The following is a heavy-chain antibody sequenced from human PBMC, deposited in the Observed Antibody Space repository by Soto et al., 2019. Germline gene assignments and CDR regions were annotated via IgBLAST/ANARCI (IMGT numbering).Heavy chain of an antibody. CDR2: ISSSSSTI. CDR3: ARPYERDSYCRSTSYYLYDYYYMDV. J-gene: IGHJ6*03. D-gene: IGHD2-2*01. V-gene: IGHV3-48*01. Sequence: EVQLVESGGGLVQPGGSLRLSCAASGFTFSSYSMNWVRQAPGKGLEWVSYISSSSSTIYYADSVMGRFTISRDNAKNSLYMQMNRLRAEDTAVSYCARPYERDSYCRSTSYYLYDYYYMDVWGKGTTVTVSS. CDR1: GFTFSSYS.